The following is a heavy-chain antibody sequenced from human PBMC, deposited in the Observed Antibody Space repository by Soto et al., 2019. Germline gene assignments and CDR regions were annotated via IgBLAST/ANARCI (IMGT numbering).Heavy chain of an antibody. CDR1: GFTFSSYD. Sequence: EMQLVESGGGLVQPGGSLRLSCVASGFTFSSYDIHWVRQGTGKGLEWVSAITPAGDTYYSGSVKGRFTISRENAKSSVYLQMNSLGAGDTAVYYCAKEGRAAFDALEIWGHGTMVTVSS. J-gene: IGHJ3*02. V-gene: IGHV3-13*04. CDR3: AKEGRAAFDALEI. CDR2: ITPAGDT. D-gene: IGHD2-15*01.